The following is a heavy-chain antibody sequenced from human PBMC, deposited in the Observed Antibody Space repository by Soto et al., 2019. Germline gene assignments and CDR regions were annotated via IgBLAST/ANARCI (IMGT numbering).Heavy chain of an antibody. Sequence: PSETLSLTCTVSGDSIKSGNHFWSWIHQHPGEGLEWIGYISNIGGAYYKPSLRSRVFMTLDTSSNQFSLNVSSVTAADTAIYYCARRRCTVKTCFDHWGQGTLFTVPS. CDR1: GDSIKSGNHF. CDR2: ISNIGGA. CDR3: ARRRCTVKTCFDH. V-gene: IGHV4-31*03. D-gene: IGHD2-8*02. J-gene: IGHJ5*02.